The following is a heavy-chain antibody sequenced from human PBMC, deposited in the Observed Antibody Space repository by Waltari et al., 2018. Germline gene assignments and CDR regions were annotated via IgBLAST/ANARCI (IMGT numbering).Heavy chain of an antibody. D-gene: IGHD1-26*01. V-gene: IGHV5-51*01. Sequence: EVQLVQSGAEVKKPGESLKISCKGSGYTFSDYWLAWVRQMPGEGLEWMGIIYPGDSKTRYSPSFQGQVSISADKSITTAYLQCSSLKASDSAMYYCARLARNGTYSYFDYWGQGTLVTVSS. CDR3: ARLARNGTYSYFDY. CDR1: GYTFSDYW. CDR2: IYPGDSKT. J-gene: IGHJ4*02.